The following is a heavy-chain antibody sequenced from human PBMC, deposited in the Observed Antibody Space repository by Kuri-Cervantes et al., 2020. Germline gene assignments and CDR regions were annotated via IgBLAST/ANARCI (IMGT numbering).Heavy chain of an antibody. CDR3: ARAAGYSGSWYVGVGYYFDY. CDR2: IKQDGSEK. CDR1: GFTFSSYW. D-gene: IGHD6-13*01. V-gene: IGHV3-7*01. Sequence: GGSLRLSCAASGFTFSSYWMSWVRQAPGKGLEWVANIKQDGSEKYYVDSMKGRFTISRDNAKNSLYLQMNSLRAEDTAVYYCARAAGYSGSWYVGVGYYFDYWGQGTLVTVSS. J-gene: IGHJ4*02.